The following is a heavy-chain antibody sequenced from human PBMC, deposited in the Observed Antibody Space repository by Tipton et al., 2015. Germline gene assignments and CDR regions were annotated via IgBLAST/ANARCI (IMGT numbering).Heavy chain of an antibody. J-gene: IGHJ6*02. D-gene: IGHD3-3*01. CDR3: AKWIFGLVTHAMDV. CDR1: GFTFSSYG. V-gene: IGHV3-33*05. Sequence: QLVQSGGGVVQPGRSLRLSCAASGFTFSSYGMHWVRQAQGKGLEWVAVISYDGSNKYYADSVKGRFTISRDNSRNTLYLQMNSLRAEDTAVYYCAKWIFGLVTHAMDVWGQGTAFKVSS. CDR2: ISYDGSNK.